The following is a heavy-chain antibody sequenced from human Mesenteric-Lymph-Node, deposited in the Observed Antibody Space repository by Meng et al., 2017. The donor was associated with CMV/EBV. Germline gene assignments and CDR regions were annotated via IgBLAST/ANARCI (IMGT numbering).Heavy chain of an antibody. J-gene: IGHJ6*02. V-gene: IGHV3-72*01. CDR2: NRNKANSYTT. CDR3: TRELMITSGGVMLYYYYDMDV. D-gene: IGHD3-16*01. Sequence: GESLKISCAASGFTFSDHYMNWVRQAPGKGLEWVGRNRNKANSYTTEYAASVKGRFTISRDDSKNSLYLQMNSLKTEDTAVYYCTRELMITSGGVMLYYYYDMDVWGQGTTVTVS. CDR1: GFTFSDHY.